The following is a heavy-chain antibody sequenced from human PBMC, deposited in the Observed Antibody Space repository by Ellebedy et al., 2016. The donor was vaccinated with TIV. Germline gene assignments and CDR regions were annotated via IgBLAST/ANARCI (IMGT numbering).Heavy chain of an antibody. CDR3: GRLGSGSYTVDY. V-gene: IGHV1-69*04. CDR1: GGTFSSYA. J-gene: IGHJ4*02. Sequence: SVKVSXXASGGTFSSYAISWVRQAPGQGLEWMGRIIPILGIANYAQKFQGRVTITADKSTSTAYMELSSLRSEDTAVYYCGRLGSGSYTVDYWGQGTLVTVSS. D-gene: IGHD3-10*01. CDR2: IIPILGIA.